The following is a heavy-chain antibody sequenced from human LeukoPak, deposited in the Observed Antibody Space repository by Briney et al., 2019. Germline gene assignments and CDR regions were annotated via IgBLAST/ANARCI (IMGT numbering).Heavy chain of an antibody. V-gene: IGHV4-59*11. J-gene: IGHJ3*02. CDR1: GGSISSHY. Sequence: SETLSLTCTVSGGSISSHYWSWIRQPPGKGLEWIGYIYYSGSINYNPSLKSRVTISVDTSKNQFSLKLSSVTAADTVVYYCARDGPPAFYPEKTPVAFDIWGQGTMVTVSS. CDR3: ARDGPPAFYPEKTPVAFDI. D-gene: IGHD2/OR15-2a*01. CDR2: IYYSGSI.